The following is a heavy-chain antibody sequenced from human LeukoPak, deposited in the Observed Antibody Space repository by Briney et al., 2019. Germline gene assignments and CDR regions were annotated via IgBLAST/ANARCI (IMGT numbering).Heavy chain of an antibody. V-gene: IGHV4-34*01. CDR2: INHSGST. J-gene: IGHJ6*03. CDR3: ARVKRSSKYQLPGGYYYYYMDV. Sequence: SETLSLTCAVYGGSFSGYYWSWIRQPPGKGLEWIGEINHSGSTNYNPSLKSRVTISVDTSKNQFSLKLSSVTAADTAVYYCARVKRSSKYQLPGGYYYYYMDVWGKGTTVTVSS. CDR1: GGSFSGYY. D-gene: IGHD2-2*01.